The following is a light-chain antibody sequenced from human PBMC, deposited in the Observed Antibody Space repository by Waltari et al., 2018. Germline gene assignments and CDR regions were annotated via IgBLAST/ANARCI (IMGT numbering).Light chain of an antibody. CDR1: NIGSYS. J-gene: IGLJ1*01. V-gene: IGLV3-21*04. CDR3: QVWHADIDPGV. CDR2: YDS. Sequence: SYVLTQPPSVSVAPGETASITCGGDNIGSYSVHWYQQKPGQATVLVIFYDSDRPSGTPARFSGSNSGNTATLTITSVEAGDEARYYCQVWHADIDPGVFGTGTEVTVL.